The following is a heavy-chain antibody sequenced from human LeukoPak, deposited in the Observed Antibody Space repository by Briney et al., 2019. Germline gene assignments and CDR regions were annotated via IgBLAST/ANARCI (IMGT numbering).Heavy chain of an antibody. V-gene: IGHV3-7*01. J-gene: IGHJ6*03. CDR2: IKQDGSEK. CDR1: GFTFSSYW. Sequence: GGSLRLSCAASGFTFSSYWMSWVRQAPGKGLEWVANIKQDGSEKYYVDSVKGRFTISRDNAKNSLYLQMNSLRAEDTAVYYCCSEYYDFWSGTMDVWGKGTTVTVSS. D-gene: IGHD3-3*01. CDR3: CSEYYDFWSGTMDV.